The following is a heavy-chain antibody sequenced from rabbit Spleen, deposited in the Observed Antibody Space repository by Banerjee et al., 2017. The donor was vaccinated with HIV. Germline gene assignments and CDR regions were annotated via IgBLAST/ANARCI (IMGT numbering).Heavy chain of an antibody. Sequence: QEQLVESGGGLVRPEGSLKLSCTASGFSFSSSSYMCWVRQAPGKGLEWIACIDLGSSGFTYFATWAKGRFTCSKTSSTTVTLQMTRLTAADTATYFCARDPYVRYSGYGDVGLWGPGTLVTVS. D-gene: IGHD6-1*01. CDR1: GFSFSSSSY. CDR3: ARDPYVRYSGYGDVGL. CDR2: IDLGSSGFT. J-gene: IGHJ6*01. V-gene: IGHV1S45*01.